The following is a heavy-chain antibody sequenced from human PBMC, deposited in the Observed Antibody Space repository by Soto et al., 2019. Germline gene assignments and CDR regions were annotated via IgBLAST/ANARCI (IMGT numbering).Heavy chain of an antibody. CDR2: IYWDDDK. CDR3: PREDSGGNPDTDV. V-gene: IGHV2-5*02. D-gene: IGHD4-17*01. CDR1: GFSLSTSGVG. J-gene: IGHJ6*02. Sequence: QITLKESGPTLVKPTQTLTLTCSLSGFSLSTSGVGVGWIRQPPGKALEWLALIYWDDDKRYSPSLKSRLAITKDTSKKHAVPTTTTMDPVDTATYYRPREDSGGNPDTDVCSQGTTVTVAS.